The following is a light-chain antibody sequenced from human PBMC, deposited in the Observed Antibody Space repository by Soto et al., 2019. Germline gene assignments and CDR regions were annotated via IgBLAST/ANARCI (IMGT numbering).Light chain of an antibody. CDR1: NSDIGNYNI. Sequence: QDGLSQCAALSGSPGQSITISCTGSNSDIGNYNIVSWYQQHPDKAPQLIIYEVTKRPSGVSNRFSGSKSGNTASLTISGLQAEDEGDYHCCSYAGTNVFIFGTGTKVTVL. V-gene: IGLV2-23*02. CDR2: EVT. J-gene: IGLJ1*01. CDR3: CSYAGTNVFI.